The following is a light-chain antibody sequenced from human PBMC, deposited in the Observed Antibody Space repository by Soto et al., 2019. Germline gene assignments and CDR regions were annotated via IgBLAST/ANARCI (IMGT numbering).Light chain of an antibody. CDR2: SNS. J-gene: IGLJ2*01. CDR1: NSNIGANT. Sequence: QSVLTQPPSVSGTPGQRVTISCSGSNSNIGANTVNWYQHLPGTAPKLLIYSNSQRPSGVPDRFSGSKSGTSASLAISGLQSEDEADYYCAAWDDSLNGVVFGGGTKLTVL. V-gene: IGLV1-44*01. CDR3: AAWDDSLNGVV.